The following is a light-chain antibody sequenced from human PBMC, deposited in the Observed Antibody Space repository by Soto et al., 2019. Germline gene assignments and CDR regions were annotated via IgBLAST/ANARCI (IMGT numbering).Light chain of an antibody. V-gene: IGKV3-20*01. Sequence: EIVLTQSPGTLSVSPGERATLSCRASQSVSSSYLAWYQQKPGQAPRPLIYGASSRATGIPDRFSGSGSGTDFTLTISTMETEDFAVYYCQQYGSSPRTFGQGTKVEIK. CDR1: QSVSSSY. CDR2: GAS. CDR3: QQYGSSPRT. J-gene: IGKJ1*01.